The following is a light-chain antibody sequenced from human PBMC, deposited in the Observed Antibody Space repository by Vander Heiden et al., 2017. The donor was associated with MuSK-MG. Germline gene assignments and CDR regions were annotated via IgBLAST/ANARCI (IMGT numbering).Light chain of an antibody. CDR3: QHRSNWRT. CDR1: QSISNF. J-gene: IGKJ1*01. Sequence: EIVLTQSPATLSLSPGERATLSCRASQSISNFLAWYQQKPGQAPRLVIFDASKRATGIPARFSGSGSGTDFSLTISSLEPEDFAVYYCQHRSNWRTFGQGTKVEIK. CDR2: DAS. V-gene: IGKV3-11*01.